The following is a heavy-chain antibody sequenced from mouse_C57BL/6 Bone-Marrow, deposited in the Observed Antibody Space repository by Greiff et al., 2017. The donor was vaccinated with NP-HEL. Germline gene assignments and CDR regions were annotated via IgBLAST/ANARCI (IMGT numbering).Heavy chain of an antibody. J-gene: IGHJ4*01. CDR1: GYTFTNYW. CDR3: ARVGSNYLYYALDY. CDR2: IYPGGGYT. V-gene: IGHV1-63*01. Sequence: QVHVKQSGAELVRPGTSVKMSCKASGYTFTNYWIGWAKQRPGHGLEWIGDIYPGGGYTNYNAKFKGKATLTADKSSSTAYMQFSSLTSEDSAIYYCARVGSNYLYYALDYWGQGTSVTVSS. D-gene: IGHD2-5*01.